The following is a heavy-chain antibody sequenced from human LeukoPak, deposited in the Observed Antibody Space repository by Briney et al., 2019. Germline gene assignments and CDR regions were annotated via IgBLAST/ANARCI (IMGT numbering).Heavy chain of an antibody. V-gene: IGHV3-20*04. CDR1: GFTFDDYG. CDR2: INWNGGST. Sequence: GGSLRLSCAASGFTFDDYGMSWVRQAPGKGLEWVSGINWNGGSTGYADSVKGRFTISRDNAKNSLYLQVNSLRAEDTALYYCARAGLYNWNYEGTAYFDYWGQGTLVTVSS. CDR3: ARAGLYNWNYEGTAYFDY. D-gene: IGHD1-7*01. J-gene: IGHJ4*02.